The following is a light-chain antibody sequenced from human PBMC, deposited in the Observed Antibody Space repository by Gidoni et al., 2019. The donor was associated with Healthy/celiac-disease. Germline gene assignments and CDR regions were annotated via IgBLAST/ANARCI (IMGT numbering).Light chain of an antibody. J-gene: IGLJ3*02. CDR3: SSYTSSSTWV. Sequence: QSALTQPASVSGSPGPSIPISCTGPSSDVGGYNYVSWYQQHPAKAPKLMIYEVSKRPSGVSNRFSGSKSGNTASLTISGLQAEDEADYYCSSYTSSSTWVFGGGTKLTVL. CDR1: SSDVGGYNY. V-gene: IGLV2-14*01. CDR2: EVS.